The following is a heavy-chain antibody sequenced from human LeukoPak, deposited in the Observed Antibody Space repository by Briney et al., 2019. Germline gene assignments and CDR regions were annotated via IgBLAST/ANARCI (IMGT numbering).Heavy chain of an antibody. CDR3: ARELIVLEPAARRYNYYMDV. J-gene: IGHJ6*03. CDR1: GYTFTSYN. V-gene: IGHV1-8*03. D-gene: IGHD2-2*01. Sequence: ASVKVSCKASGYTFTSYNINLVRQAPGQGLEWMAWMHPNNGDTGYAQKFQDRVTVTSNTSISTAYMELRSLTSEDTAGYYCARELIVLEPAARRYNYYMDVWGIGTTVSVSS. CDR2: MHPNNGDT.